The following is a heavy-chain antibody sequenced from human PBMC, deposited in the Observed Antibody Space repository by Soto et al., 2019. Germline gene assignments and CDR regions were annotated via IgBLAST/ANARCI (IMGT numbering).Heavy chain of an antibody. V-gene: IGHV3-7*01. CDR3: ARIAACGRGWDV. J-gene: IGHJ6*02. CDR1: GFTFSSYW. Sequence: EVQLVESGGGLVQPGGSLRLSCVDSGFTFSSYWMSWIRQAQVKGLEWVGNIKQDGSEENYVDSVKGRFTISRDNAKNSMYLQMNSLRAEDTAVYYCARIAACGRGWDVWGQGTTVVVSS. D-gene: IGHD6-13*01. CDR2: IKQDGSEE.